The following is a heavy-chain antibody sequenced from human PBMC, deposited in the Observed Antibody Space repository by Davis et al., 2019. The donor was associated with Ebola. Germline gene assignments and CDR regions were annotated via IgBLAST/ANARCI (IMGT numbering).Heavy chain of an antibody. D-gene: IGHD5-18*01. CDR3: ARGRSRGKNSYIRNWYFDL. V-gene: IGHV4-34*01. CDR2: INHSGST. Sequence: SETLSLTCAVYGGSFSGYYWSWIRQPPGKGLEWIGEINHSGSTNYNPSLKSRVTISVDTSKNQFSLKLSSVTAADTAVDYCARGRSRGKNSYIRNWYFDLWGRGTLVTVSS. CDR1: GGSFSGYY. J-gene: IGHJ2*01.